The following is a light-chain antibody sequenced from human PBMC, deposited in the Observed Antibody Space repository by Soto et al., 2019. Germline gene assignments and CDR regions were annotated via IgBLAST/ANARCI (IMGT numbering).Light chain of an antibody. V-gene: IGKV1-39*01. CDR1: QSINNY. CDR2: AAS. CDR3: QQSYTTPSVT. J-gene: IGKJ4*01. Sequence: DIQMTQSPSSLSASVGDTVTITCRASQSINNYLNWYQQKPGKAPKVVIYAASTLQHGVPSRFSGSGSGTDFSLTISSLQPEDFATYFCQQSYTTPSVTFGGGTRVEIK.